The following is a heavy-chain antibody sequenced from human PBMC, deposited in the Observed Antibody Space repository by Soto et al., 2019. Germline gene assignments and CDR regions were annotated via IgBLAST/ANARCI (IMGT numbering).Heavy chain of an antibody. D-gene: IGHD1-26*01. CDR1: GFTFSGSA. J-gene: IGHJ4*02. CDR2: IRSKANSYAT. CDR3: LIVGTIPPSGYYFDY. Sequence: GGSLRLSCAASGFTFSGSAMHWVRQASGKGLEWVGRIRSKANSYATAYAASVKGRFTISRDDSKNTAYLQMNSLKTEDTAVYYCLIVGTIPPSGYYFDYWGQGTLVTVSS. V-gene: IGHV3-73*01.